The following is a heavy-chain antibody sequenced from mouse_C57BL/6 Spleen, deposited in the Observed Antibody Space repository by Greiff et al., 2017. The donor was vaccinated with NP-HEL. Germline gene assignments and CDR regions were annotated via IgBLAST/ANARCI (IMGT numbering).Heavy chain of an antibody. J-gene: IGHJ3*01. CDR1: GFNIKDYY. Sequence: VQLQQSGAELVKPGASVKLSCTASGFNIKDYYMHWVKQRTEQGLEWIGRIDPEDGETKYASKFQGKATITADTSSNTAYLQLSSLTSEDTAVYYCARGLTGPWFAYWGQGTLVTVSA. CDR3: ARGLTGPWFAY. CDR2: IDPEDGET. D-gene: IGHD4-1*01. V-gene: IGHV14-2*01.